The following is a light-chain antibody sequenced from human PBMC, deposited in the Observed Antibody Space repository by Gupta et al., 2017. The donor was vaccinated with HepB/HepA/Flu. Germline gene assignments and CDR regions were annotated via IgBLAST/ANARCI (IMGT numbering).Light chain of an antibody. Sequence: QSVLTQPPSASGTPGPRVTIPWSGSSPDIGSIYFWYQQPPGTAPKHLIYRTNQRRSGVPDRFSGSKSGTSASLAISGLRSEDEADYYCAAWDDSLSSWVFGGGTKLIVL. J-gene: IGLJ3*02. CDR2: RTN. CDR3: AAWDDSLSSWV. V-gene: IGLV1-47*01. CDR1: SPDIGSIY.